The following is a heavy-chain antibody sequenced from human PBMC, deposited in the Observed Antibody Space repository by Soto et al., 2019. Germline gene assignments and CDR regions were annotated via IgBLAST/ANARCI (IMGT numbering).Heavy chain of an antibody. Sequence: ASVKVSCKASGYTFTSYGISWVRQAPGQGLEWMGWISAYNGNTNYAQKLQGRVTMTTDTSTSTAYMELRSLRSDDTAVYYCARRIRSSGYYYGVYNAFDIWGQGTMVTVSS. CDR3: ARRIRSSGYYYGVYNAFDI. V-gene: IGHV1-18*01. CDR2: ISAYNGNT. CDR1: GYTFTSYG. D-gene: IGHD3-22*01. J-gene: IGHJ3*02.